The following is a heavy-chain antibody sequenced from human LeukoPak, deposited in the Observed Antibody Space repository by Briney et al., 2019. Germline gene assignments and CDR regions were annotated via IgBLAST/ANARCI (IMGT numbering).Heavy chain of an antibody. D-gene: IGHD1-26*01. CDR3: GRGGMVAALAWFDP. V-gene: IGHV3-21*01. Sequence: GGSLRLACAASASTFSSYTMNWVRQAPGKGLEWVSSISSSSTYIYYADSVTGRFPISRDNTKNSLYLEMNSLRAEDKAVYYCGRGGMVAALAWFDPWGQGTLVTVSS. CDR1: ASTFSSYT. J-gene: IGHJ5*02. CDR2: ISSSSTYI.